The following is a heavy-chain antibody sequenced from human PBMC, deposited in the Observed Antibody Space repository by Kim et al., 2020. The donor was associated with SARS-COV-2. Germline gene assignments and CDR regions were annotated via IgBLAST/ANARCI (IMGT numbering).Heavy chain of an antibody. D-gene: IGHD6-19*01. Sequence: GGSLRLSCAASGFTFSSYWMSWVRQAPGKGLEWVANIKQDGSEKYYVDSVKGRFTISRDNAKNSLYLQMNSLRAEDTAVYYCAREGYSSGWYPYYYGMDVWGQGTTVTVSS. CDR1: GFTFSSYW. V-gene: IGHV3-7*03. CDR3: AREGYSSGWYPYYYGMDV. J-gene: IGHJ6*02. CDR2: IKQDGSEK.